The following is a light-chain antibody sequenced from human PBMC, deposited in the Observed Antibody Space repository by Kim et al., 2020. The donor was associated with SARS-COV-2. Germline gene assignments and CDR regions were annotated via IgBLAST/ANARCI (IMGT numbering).Light chain of an antibody. CDR3: QTWGTGIYEV. J-gene: IGLJ3*02. V-gene: IGLV4-69*01. CDR1: SGHSNYA. CDR2: LNSDGSH. Sequence: VKRTCTLSSGHSNYAIAWHQQQPQKAPRFLMRLNSDGSHFKGDGIPDRFSGSSSGAERHITISSLQAEDEADYYCQTWGTGIYEVFGGGTKLTVL.